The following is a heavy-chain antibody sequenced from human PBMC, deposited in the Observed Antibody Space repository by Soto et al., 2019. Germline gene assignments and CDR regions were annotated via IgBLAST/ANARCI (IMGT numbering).Heavy chain of an antibody. V-gene: IGHV1-69*13. J-gene: IGHJ6*02. Sequence: QVQLVQSGAEVKKPGASVKVSCKASGYTFTSYGISWVRQAPGQGLEWMGGIIPIFGTANYAQKFQGRVTITADESTSTAYMELSSLRSEDTAVYYCARVWELPNYYYSGMDFWGQGPPVTVSS. D-gene: IGHD1-26*01. CDR3: ARVWELPNYYYSGMDF. CDR1: GYTFTSYG. CDR2: IIPIFGTA.